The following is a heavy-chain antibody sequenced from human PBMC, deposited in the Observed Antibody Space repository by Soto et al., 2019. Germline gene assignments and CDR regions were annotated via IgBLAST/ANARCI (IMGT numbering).Heavy chain of an antibody. Sequence: QVQLQESGPGLVKPSQTLSLTCTVSGGSISSGGYYWSWIRQHPGKGLEWIGYIYYSGSTYYNPSLKRRVTISVDTSKNQFSLKLSSVTAADTAVYYCARGGRIFGVVIKFDPWGQGTLVTVSS. V-gene: IGHV4-31*03. CDR2: IYYSGST. D-gene: IGHD3-3*01. J-gene: IGHJ5*02. CDR1: GGSISSGGYY. CDR3: ARGGRIFGVVIKFDP.